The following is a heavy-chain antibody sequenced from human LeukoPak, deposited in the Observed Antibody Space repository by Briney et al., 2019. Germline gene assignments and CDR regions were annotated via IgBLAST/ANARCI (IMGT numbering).Heavy chain of an antibody. J-gene: IGHJ3*02. Sequence: ASVKVSCKASGYTFTSYDINWVRQATGQGLEWMGWMNPNSGNTGYAQKFQGRVTMTRSTSISTAYMELSSLRSEDTAVYYCASPYDYGDYGADAFDTWGQGTMVTVSS. CDR2: MNPNSGNT. CDR1: GYTFTSYD. V-gene: IGHV1-8*01. CDR3: ASPYDYGDYGADAFDT. D-gene: IGHD4-17*01.